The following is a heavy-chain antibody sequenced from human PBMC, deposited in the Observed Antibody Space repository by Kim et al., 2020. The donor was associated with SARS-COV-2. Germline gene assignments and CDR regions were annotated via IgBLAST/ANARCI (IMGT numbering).Heavy chain of an antibody. J-gene: IGHJ5*02. CDR2: INPSGGST. CDR1: GYTFTSYY. D-gene: IGHD3-9*01. Sequence: ASVKVSCKASGYTFTSYYMHWVRQAPGQGLEWMGIINPSGGSTSYAQKFQGRVTMTRDTSTSTVYMELSSLRSEDTAVYYCARGIVLRYFDWLLSHGNQNWFEPWGQGTLVTVSS. CDR3: ARGIVLRYFDWLLSHGNQNWFEP. V-gene: IGHV1-46*01.